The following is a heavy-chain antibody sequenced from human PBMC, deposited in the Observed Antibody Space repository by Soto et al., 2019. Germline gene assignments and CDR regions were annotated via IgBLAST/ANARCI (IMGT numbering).Heavy chain of an antibody. Sequence: EVQLLESGGGLVQPGGSLRLSCAASGFTFSSYAMSWVRQAPGKGLEWVSAISGSGGSTYYADSVKGRFTISRDNSKNTLYLQTNSLRAEDTAVYYCARCLFTPRANDYWGQGTLVTVSS. D-gene: IGHD1-26*01. J-gene: IGHJ4*02. CDR1: GFTFSSYA. CDR3: ARCLFTPRANDY. V-gene: IGHV3-23*01. CDR2: ISGSGGST.